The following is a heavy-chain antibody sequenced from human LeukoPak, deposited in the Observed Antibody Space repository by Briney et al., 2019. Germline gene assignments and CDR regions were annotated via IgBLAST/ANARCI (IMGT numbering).Heavy chain of an antibody. V-gene: IGHV4-39*07. D-gene: IGHD2-15*01. CDR1: GDSFSSVTDY. CDR2: GDYSGGT. CDR3: ARLSLHCSGGSCYRGAFDS. Sequence: SETLSLTCTVSGDSFSSVTDYWAWIRQPPGKGLEWIASGDYSGGTYYNPSLESRVAISADMSKNQFSLKLTSVTGADTAVYYCARLSLHCSGGSCYRGAFDSWGQGTLVTVSS. J-gene: IGHJ4*02.